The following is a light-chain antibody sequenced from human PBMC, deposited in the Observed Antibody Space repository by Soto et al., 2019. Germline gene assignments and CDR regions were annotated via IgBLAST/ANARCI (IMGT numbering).Light chain of an antibody. J-gene: IGKJ1*01. CDR1: QSVTSNY. CDR3: QQYGSSPTT. CDR2: GAS. V-gene: IGKV3-20*01. Sequence: ETVITQCLATPSVPPGDIATLSCTGSQSVTSNYLAWYQQKPGQAPRLLFFGASIRATGIPDRFSGSGSGTDFTLTISRLEPEDFAVYHCQQYGSSPTTFGQGTKVDIK.